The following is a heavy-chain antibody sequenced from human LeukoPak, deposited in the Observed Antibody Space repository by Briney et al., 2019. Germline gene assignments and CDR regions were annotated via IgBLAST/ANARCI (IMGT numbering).Heavy chain of an antibody. CDR3: ARYTSYYYMDV. Sequence: GVSLRLSCAASGFTFSSYSMNWVRQAPGKGLEWVSYITSSRGTISYADSVKGRFTISRDNAKNSLYLQMNSLRAEDTAVYYCARYTSYYYMDVWGKGTTVTVSS. V-gene: IGHV3-48*04. J-gene: IGHJ6*03. CDR2: ITSSRGTI. D-gene: IGHD1-14*01. CDR1: GFTFSSYS.